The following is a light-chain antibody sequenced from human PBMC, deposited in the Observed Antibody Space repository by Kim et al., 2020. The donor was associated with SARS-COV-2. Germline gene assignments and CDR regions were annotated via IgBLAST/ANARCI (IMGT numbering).Light chain of an antibody. J-gene: IGKJ1*01. CDR3: QQYDTLPWT. CDR2: DTY. Sequence: SARERAALSARASQSVSDAYLAWYQKKPGQPPRRLLSDTYNRAAGIPYRFSGSGSGTDFTLTINGVETEDSAVYYCQQYDTLPWTFGRGTKVDIK. V-gene: IGKV3-20*01. CDR1: QSVSDAY.